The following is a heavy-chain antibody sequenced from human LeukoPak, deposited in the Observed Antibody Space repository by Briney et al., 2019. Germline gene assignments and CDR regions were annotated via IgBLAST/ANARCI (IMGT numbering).Heavy chain of an antibody. V-gene: IGHV1-2*02. CDR2: INPNSGGT. CDR3: ARDLRLSGQWPRNL. Sequence: ASVKVSCKASGYTFTGYYMHWVRQAPGQGLEWMGWINPNSGGTNYAQKFQGRVTMTRDTSISTAYMELSRLRSDDTAVYYCARDLRLSGQWPRNLWGQGTLVTVSS. CDR1: GYTFTGYY. J-gene: IGHJ4*02. D-gene: IGHD5-12*01.